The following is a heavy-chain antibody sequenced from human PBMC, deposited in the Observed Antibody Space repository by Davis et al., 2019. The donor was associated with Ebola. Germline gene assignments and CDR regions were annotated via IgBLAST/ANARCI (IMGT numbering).Heavy chain of an antibody. D-gene: IGHD3-16*01. CDR2: ISSDSDYI. CDR3: ARDRPLDFFFGDYYGMDV. J-gene: IGHJ6*02. Sequence: PGGSLRLSCVASGFTFTTYSMSWVRQAPGKALEWVSSISSDSDYIYYADSAKGRFTISRDNAKNSLYLQMHSLRAEDTAVYYCARDRPLDFFFGDYYGMDVWGQGTTVIVSS. V-gene: IGHV3-21*01. CDR1: GFTFTTYS.